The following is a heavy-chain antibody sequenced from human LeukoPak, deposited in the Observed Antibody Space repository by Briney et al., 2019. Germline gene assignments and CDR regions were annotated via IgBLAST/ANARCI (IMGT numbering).Heavy chain of an antibody. CDR2: IYSGGST. J-gene: IGHJ4*02. Sequence: GGSLRLSCAASGFTVSSNYMSWVRQAPGKGLEWVSVIYSGGSTYYAGSVKGRFTISRDNSKNTLYLQMNSLRAEDTAVYYCARAPYDSSGYYYYYWGQGTLVTVSS. V-gene: IGHV3-66*02. D-gene: IGHD3-22*01. CDR1: GFTVSSNY. CDR3: ARAPYDSSGYYYYY.